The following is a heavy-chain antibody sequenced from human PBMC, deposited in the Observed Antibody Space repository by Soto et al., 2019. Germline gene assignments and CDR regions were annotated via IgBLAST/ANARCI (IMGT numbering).Heavy chain of an antibody. J-gene: IGHJ6*02. CDR3: ARDFVYCSRNSCYPPGYGMDV. D-gene: IGHD2-2*01. CDR2: IIPIFGTA. Sequence: SVKGSCKASGGTFSSYAISWVRQAPGQGLEWMGGIIPIFGTANYAQKFQGRVTITADESTSTAYMELSSLRSEDTAVYYCARDFVYCSRNSCYPPGYGMDVWGQGTTVTVSS. CDR1: GGTFSSYA. V-gene: IGHV1-69*13.